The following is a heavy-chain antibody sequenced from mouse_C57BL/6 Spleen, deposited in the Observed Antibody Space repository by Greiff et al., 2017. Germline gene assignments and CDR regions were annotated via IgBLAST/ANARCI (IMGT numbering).Heavy chain of an antibody. V-gene: IGHV1-61*01. CDR3: ASSYYYGSSVRGFAY. J-gene: IGHJ3*01. CDR1: GYTFTSYW. Sequence: QVQLQQPGAELVRPGSSVKLSCKASGYTFTSYWMDWVKQRPGQGLEWIGNIYPSDSETHYNQKFKDKATLTVDKSSSTAYMQLSSLTSEDSAVYYCASSYYYGSSVRGFAYWGQGTLVTVSA. CDR2: IYPSDSET. D-gene: IGHD1-1*01.